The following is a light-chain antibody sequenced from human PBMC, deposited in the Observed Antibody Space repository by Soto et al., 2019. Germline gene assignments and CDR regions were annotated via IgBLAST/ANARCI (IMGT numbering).Light chain of an antibody. CDR3: QQYNNWPPIT. Sequence: EIVMTESRASLSVSPGERATLSCRASQSVSSNLAWYQQKPGQAPMLLIYGASTRATGIPARFSGSGSGTEFTLTISSLQSEDFAVYYCQQYNNWPPITFGQGTRLEIK. V-gene: IGKV3-15*01. CDR1: QSVSSN. CDR2: GAS. J-gene: IGKJ5*01.